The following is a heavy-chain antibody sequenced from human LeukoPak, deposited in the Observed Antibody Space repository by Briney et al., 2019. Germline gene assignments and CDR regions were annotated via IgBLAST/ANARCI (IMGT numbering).Heavy chain of an antibody. V-gene: IGHV3-53*01. CDR1: GFTFSNYG. Sequence: GGSLRLSCAASGFTFSNYGMNWVRQPPGKGLEWVSVIYSGGGTYYADSVKGRFTISRDNSKNTLYLQMNSLRAEDTAVYYCARDGYCSGGSCYSGALAYWGQGTLVTVSS. J-gene: IGHJ4*02. CDR3: ARDGYCSGGSCYSGALAY. CDR2: IYSGGGT. D-gene: IGHD2-15*01.